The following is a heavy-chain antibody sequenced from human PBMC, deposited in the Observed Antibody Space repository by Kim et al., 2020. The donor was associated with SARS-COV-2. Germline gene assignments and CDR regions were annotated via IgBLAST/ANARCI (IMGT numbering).Heavy chain of an antibody. D-gene: IGHD3-22*01. Sequence: SGPTLVKPTQTLTLTCTFSGFSLSTSGMCVSWIRQPPGKALEWLARIDWDDDKYYSTSLKTRLTISNDTSKNQVVLTMTNMDPVDTATYYCARIRHYYDSSGYYFNYYYGMDVWGQGTTVTVSS. CDR2: IDWDDDK. CDR3: ARIRHYYDSSGYYFNYYYGMDV. CDR1: GFSLSTSGMC. J-gene: IGHJ6*02. V-gene: IGHV2-70*11.